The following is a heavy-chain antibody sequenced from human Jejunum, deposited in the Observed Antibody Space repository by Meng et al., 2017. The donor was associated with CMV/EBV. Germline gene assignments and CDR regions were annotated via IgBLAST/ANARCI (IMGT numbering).Heavy chain of an antibody. V-gene: IGHV3-21*01. CDR3: ARGIIIVPNAYYFDS. D-gene: IGHD2/OR15-2a*01. CDR2: ISPSSSSI. CDR1: GFTFSKHG. Sequence: GFTFSKHGMNWGRQAPGKGLEWVASISPSSSSIYYADSVKGRFTISRDNTKKSLYLQMNSLRAEDTAVYYCARGIIIVPNAYYFDSWGQGTLVTVSS. J-gene: IGHJ4*02.